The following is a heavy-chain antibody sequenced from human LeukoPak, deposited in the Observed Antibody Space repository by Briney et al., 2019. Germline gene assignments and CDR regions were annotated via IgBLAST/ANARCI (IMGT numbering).Heavy chain of an antibody. J-gene: IGHJ6*02. CDR3: SRVSNLVREGVLFFYYGMDV. CDR2: IRRKIYNETT. V-gene: IGHV3-49*04. Sequence: QPGRSLRLSCKTGGFSFGEYALSWVRQAPGKGLEWVGFIRRKIYNETTDYAASMKDRFTISRDDSKNIAYLQMHSLRSEDTAVYYCSRVSNLVREGVLFFYYGMDVWGQGTTVIVSS. D-gene: IGHD3-10*01. CDR1: GFSFGEYA.